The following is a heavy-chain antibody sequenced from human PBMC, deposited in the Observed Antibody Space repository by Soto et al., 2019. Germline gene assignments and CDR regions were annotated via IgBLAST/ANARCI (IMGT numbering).Heavy chain of an antibody. CDR1: GYTFTSYT. J-gene: IGHJ6*02. CDR2: IGAYNGNT. V-gene: IGHV1-18*01. CDR3: ARGGDYYYGMDV. D-gene: IGHD4-17*01. Sequence: QVQLVQSGAEVKKPGASVKVSCKASGYTFTSYTITWVRQAPGQGLEWMGWIGAYNGNTKYAQKFQGRVTMTTDTSTSTAYMEXRSLRXDXXAVXXCARGGDYYYGMDVWGQGTTVTVSS.